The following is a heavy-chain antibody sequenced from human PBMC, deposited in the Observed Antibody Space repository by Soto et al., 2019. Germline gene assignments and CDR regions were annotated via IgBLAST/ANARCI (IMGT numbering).Heavy chain of an antibody. V-gene: IGHV3-53*04. CDR1: GFTVSSNY. CDR2: IYSGGNT. Sequence: EVQLVESGGGLVQPGGSLRLSCVASGFTVSSNYMSWVRQAPGKGLKWVSVIYSGGNTYYAHSVKGRFTISRHTSKNTLYLQTNSLRGEDTAVYYCAKGSPAFDIWGQGTMVTV. J-gene: IGHJ3*02. CDR3: AKGSPAFDI.